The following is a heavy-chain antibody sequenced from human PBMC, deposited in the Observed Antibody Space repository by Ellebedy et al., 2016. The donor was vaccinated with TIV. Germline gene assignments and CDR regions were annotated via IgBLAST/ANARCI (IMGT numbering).Heavy chain of an antibody. V-gene: IGHV1-18*01. CDR2: VSAYNGNT. J-gene: IGHJ4*02. D-gene: IGHD3-16*01. CDR1: GYTFTSYG. Sequence: AASVKVSCKASGYTFTSYGISWVRQAPGQGLEWMGWVSAYNGNTNYAQKFQGWVTMTRDTSISTAYMELSRLRSDDTAVYYCARAAAGGGFDYWGQGTLVTVSS. CDR3: ARAAAGGGFDY.